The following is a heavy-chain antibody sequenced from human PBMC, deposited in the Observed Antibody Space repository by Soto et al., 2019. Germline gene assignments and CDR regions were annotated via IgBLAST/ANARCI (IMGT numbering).Heavy chain of an antibody. CDR3: ARIDYSNYGFDY. D-gene: IGHD4-4*01. CDR1: GFSLSTSGMC. Sequence: SGPTLVNPTQTLTLTCTLSGFSLSTSGMCVSWIRQPPGKALEWLARIDWDDDKYYSTSLKTRLTISKDTSKNQVVLTMTNMDPVDIATYYCARIDYSNYGFDYWGQGTQVTVSS. CDR2: IDWDDDK. V-gene: IGHV2-70*11. J-gene: IGHJ4*02.